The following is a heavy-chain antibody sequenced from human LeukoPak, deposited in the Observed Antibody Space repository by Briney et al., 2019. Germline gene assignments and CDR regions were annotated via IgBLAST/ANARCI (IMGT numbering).Heavy chain of an antibody. CDR2: INWNDGST. V-gene: IGHV3-20*04. Sequence: GGSLRLSCAASGFTFDDYGMSWVRQAPGKGLEWVSGINWNDGSTGYADSVKGRFTISRDNAKNSLYLQMNSLRAEDTALYYCARVAYYYDSSGSFDYWGQGTLVTVSS. D-gene: IGHD3-22*01. CDR3: ARVAYYYDSSGSFDY. J-gene: IGHJ4*02. CDR1: GFTFDDYG.